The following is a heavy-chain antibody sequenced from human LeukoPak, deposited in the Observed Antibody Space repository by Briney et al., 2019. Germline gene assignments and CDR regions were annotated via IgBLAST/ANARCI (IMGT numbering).Heavy chain of an antibody. J-gene: IGHJ3*02. V-gene: IGHV3-23*01. CDR3: AKDRMPRTFGVNGAFDI. CDR2: ISGSGGST. D-gene: IGHD3-16*01. Sequence: QPGGSLRLSCAASGFTFSSYAMNGVRQAPGKGLEGVSAISGSGGSTHYADSVKGRFTISRDNSKNTLYLQMNSLRAEDTAVYYCAKDRMPRTFGVNGAFDIWGQGTMVTVSS. CDR1: GFTFSSYA.